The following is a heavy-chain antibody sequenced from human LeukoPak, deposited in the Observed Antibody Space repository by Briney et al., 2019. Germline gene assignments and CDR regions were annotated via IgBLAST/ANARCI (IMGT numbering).Heavy chain of an antibody. D-gene: IGHD1-26*01. J-gene: IGHJ3*02. CDR2: INPDSGDT. CDR1: GYTFTGHY. CDR3: ARGRVGDAFDI. V-gene: IGHV1-2*02. Sequence: ASVKVSCKASGYTFTGHYIHWVRQAPGQGLEWMGWINPDSGDTNYAQKFQGRVTMTRDTSISTAYMEVHRLRSDDTAVYYCARGRVGDAFDIWGQGTMVAVSS.